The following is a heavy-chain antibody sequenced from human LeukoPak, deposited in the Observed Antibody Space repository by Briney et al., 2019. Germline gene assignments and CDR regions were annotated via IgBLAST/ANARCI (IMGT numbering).Heavy chain of an antibody. J-gene: IGHJ4*02. Sequence: TAGGSLRLSCAASGFTFINAWMSWVRQAPGKGLEWVGRIKSKSDGGTIDYAAPVEGRFTISRDDSKNTLYLQMNSLKTEDTAVYYCTTVSWTPGMASDYWGQGTLVTVSS. CDR3: TTVSWTPGMASDY. CDR1: GFTFINAW. CDR2: IKSKSDGGTI. D-gene: IGHD3/OR15-3a*01. V-gene: IGHV3-15*01.